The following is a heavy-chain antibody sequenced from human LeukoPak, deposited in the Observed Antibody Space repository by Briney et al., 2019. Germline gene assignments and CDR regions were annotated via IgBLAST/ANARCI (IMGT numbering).Heavy chain of an antibody. D-gene: IGHD5-24*01. Sequence: GESLKISCKGSGYSFTSYGIGWVRQMPGKGLEWMGIIYPGDSDTRYSPSFQGQVTISADKSISTAYLQWSSLKASDTAVYYCARHLIEMATIYGAFDIWGQGTMVTVSS. CDR2: IYPGDSDT. CDR3: ARHLIEMATIYGAFDI. J-gene: IGHJ3*02. V-gene: IGHV5-51*01. CDR1: GYSFTSYG.